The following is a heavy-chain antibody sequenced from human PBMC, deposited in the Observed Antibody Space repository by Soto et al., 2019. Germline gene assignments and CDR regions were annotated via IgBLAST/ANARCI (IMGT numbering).Heavy chain of an antibody. D-gene: IGHD4-4*01. CDR2: ISGSGGTR. V-gene: IGHV3-23*01. Sequence: GGSLRLSCAASDSTFSNYAMNWVRQAPGKGLEWVSAISGSGGTRYYADSVKGRFTISRDNSKNTLFLQMNSLRAEDTAVYYCAKVRSNYYYYYGLDVWGQGTTVTVSS. J-gene: IGHJ6*02. CDR3: AKVRSNYYYYYGLDV. CDR1: DSTFSNYA.